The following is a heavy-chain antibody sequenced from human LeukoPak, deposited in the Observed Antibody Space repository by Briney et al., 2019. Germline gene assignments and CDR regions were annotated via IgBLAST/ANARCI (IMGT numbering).Heavy chain of an antibody. CDR1: GVSIDNYY. J-gene: IGHJ4*02. CDR3: ARDRQGYCSGGSCSTFDY. V-gene: IGHV4-59*01. Sequence: PSETLSLTCTVSGVSIDNYYWSWIRQPPGKGLEWIGYINCSGSTNFNPSLESRVTISVDTSKNQFSLKLSSVTAADTAVYYCARDRQGYCSGGSCSTFDYWGQGSLVTVSS. CDR2: INCSGST. D-gene: IGHD2-15*01.